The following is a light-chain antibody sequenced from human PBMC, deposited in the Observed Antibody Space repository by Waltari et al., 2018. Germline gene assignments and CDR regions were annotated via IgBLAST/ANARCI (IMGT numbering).Light chain of an antibody. V-gene: IGKV1-27*01. J-gene: IGKJ1*01. CDR3: QKYNSALMWT. Sequence: DIQMTQSPSFLSASVGDRVTITCRASQGISTYLAWYQQKVGKVPKLLIHAASTLQSGVPSRFSGTGSGTDFTRTITSIQPEDVATYYCQKYNSALMWTVGQGTKVEI. CDR1: QGISTY. CDR2: AAS.